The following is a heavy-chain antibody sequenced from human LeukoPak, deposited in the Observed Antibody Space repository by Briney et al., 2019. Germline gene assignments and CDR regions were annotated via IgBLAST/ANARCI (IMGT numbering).Heavy chain of an antibody. Sequence: ASVKVSCKASGYTFTSYGISWVRQAPGQGLEWMGWISAYNGNTNYAQKLQGRVTMTTDTSTSTAYMELRSLRAEDTAVYYCAKDKGGSYEGYFDYWGQGTLVTVSS. CDR3: AKDKGGSYEGYFDY. V-gene: IGHV1-18*01. J-gene: IGHJ4*02. D-gene: IGHD1-26*01. CDR2: ISAYNGNT. CDR1: GYTFTSYG.